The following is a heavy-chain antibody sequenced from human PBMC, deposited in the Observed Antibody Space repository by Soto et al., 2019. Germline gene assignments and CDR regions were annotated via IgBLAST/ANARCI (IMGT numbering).Heavy chain of an antibody. Sequence: EVHLLESGGGLVQPGGSLRLSCAASGFTFSNYAMNWVRQAPGKGLEWVSAISGSGGSTYYADSVTGRFTISRDTSKNTLYLQMNSLGAEDTSVYYCAKSPYNYDSSGYHRGYNWFDPWGQGTLFTVSS. J-gene: IGHJ5*02. V-gene: IGHV3-23*01. CDR1: GFTFSNYA. CDR3: AKSPYNYDSSGYHRGYNWFDP. D-gene: IGHD3-22*01. CDR2: ISGSGGST.